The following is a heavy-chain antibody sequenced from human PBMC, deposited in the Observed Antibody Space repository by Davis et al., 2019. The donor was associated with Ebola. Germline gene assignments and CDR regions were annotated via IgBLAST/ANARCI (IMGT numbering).Heavy chain of an antibody. J-gene: IGHJ3*02. V-gene: IGHV1-18*01. D-gene: IGHD3-16*01. Sequence: AASVKVSCKASGGTFSSYGISWVRQAPGQGLEWMGWISAYNGNTNYAQKLQGRVTMTTDTSTSTAYMELRSLRSDDTAVYYCARDSRVGAFDIWGQGTMVTVSS. CDR2: ISAYNGNT. CDR3: ARDSRVGAFDI. CDR1: GGTFSSYG.